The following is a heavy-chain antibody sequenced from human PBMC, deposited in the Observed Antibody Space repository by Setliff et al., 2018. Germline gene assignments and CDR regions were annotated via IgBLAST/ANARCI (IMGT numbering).Heavy chain of an antibody. CDR2: FFYSGDS. CDR3: ARDRSYNASGSFTKWYDY. D-gene: IGHD3-10*01. J-gene: IGHJ4*02. V-gene: IGHV4-59*11. CDR1: GASINSHY. Sequence: SSETLSLTCTVSGASINSHYWSWIRQPPGKGLEWIGLFFYSGDSRYNPSLKSRVTMSVDAPRNQFSLKLSSVTAADTAIYYCARDRSYNASGSFTKWYDYWGQGTLVTVSS.